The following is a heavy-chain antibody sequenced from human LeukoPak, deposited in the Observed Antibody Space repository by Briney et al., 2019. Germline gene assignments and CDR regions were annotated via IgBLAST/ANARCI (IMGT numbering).Heavy chain of an antibody. J-gene: IGHJ4*02. CDR1: GGTFSSYA. CDR2: IIPIFGTA. D-gene: IGHD4-17*01. V-gene: IGHV1-69*13. Sequence: ASVKVSCKASGGTFSSYAISWGRQAPGQGLEWMGGIIPIFGTANYAQKFQGRVTITADESTSTAYMELSSLRSEDTAVYYCATGPTMTTVTYWGQGTLVTVSS. CDR3: ATGPTMTTVTY.